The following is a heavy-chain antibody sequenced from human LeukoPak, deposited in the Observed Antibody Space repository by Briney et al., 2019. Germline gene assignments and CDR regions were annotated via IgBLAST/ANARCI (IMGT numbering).Heavy chain of an antibody. J-gene: IGHJ4*02. Sequence: PGGSLRLSCAASGFTFSNYGMHWVRQAPGKGLEWVAFIRSDGNNTSYADSVKGRFTISRDNSKNTLFLQMNSLRTEDTALYYWAKDSPLVTVSLSWDYWGQGTLVTVSS. CDR3: AKDSPLVTVSLSWDY. CDR2: IRSDGNNT. CDR1: GFTFSNYG. V-gene: IGHV3-30*02. D-gene: IGHD2-21*02.